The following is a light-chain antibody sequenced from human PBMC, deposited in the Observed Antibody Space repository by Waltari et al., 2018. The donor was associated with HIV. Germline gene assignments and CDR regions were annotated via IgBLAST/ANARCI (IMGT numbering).Light chain of an antibody. J-gene: IGLJ2*01. CDR1: SSYLASYTL. CDR2: EVN. CDR3: CSFTGRKSLI. Sequence: QSALTQPASVSGSPGPSLTIPCTGPSSYLASYTLVSWYQQRQGKAPKLVIYEVNKRPSGVSDRVSASKSGNTASLTRSGLQAEDEANYYCCSFTGRKSLIFGGGTKLTVL. V-gene: IGLV2-23*02.